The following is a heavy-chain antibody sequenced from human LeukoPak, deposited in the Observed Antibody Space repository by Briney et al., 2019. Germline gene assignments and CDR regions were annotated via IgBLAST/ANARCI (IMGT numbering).Heavy chain of an antibody. V-gene: IGHV3-11*01. CDR1: GFTFSDYY. CDR2: INSSGSTI. Sequence: GGSLRLSCQASGFTFSDYYMSWIRQAPGKGLEWVSYINSSGSTIYYADSVKGRFTNSRDNAKNSLFLQMNSLRAEDTAVYYCARDLRYGVYRLDYGGQGSLVTVSS. CDR3: ARDLRYGVYRLDY. J-gene: IGHJ4*02. D-gene: IGHD4-17*01.